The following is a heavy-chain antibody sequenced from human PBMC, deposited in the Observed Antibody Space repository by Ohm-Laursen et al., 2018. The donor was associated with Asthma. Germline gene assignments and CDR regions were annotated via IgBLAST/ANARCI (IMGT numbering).Heavy chain of an antibody. J-gene: IGHJ4*02. CDR1: GFTFSDYG. CDR2: ISSDGSNK. CDR3: ARAPRRWLQYSYFDY. V-gene: IGHV3-30*03. Sequence: SLRLSCTASGFTFSDYGMHWVRQAPGKGLEWVAIISSDGSNKFHAESVKGRITPSRDNSKNTLYLQMNSLRAEDTAVYYCARAPRRWLQYSYFDYWGQGTLVTVSS. D-gene: IGHD5-24*01.